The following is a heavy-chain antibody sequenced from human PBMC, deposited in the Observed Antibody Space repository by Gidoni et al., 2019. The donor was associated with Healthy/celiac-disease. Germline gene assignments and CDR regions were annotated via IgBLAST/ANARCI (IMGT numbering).Heavy chain of an antibody. CDR3: TARSTRYDFWSGYYYYYGMDV. V-gene: IGHV3-15*07. CDR2: IKSKTDGGTT. J-gene: IGHJ6*04. CDR1: GFTFSNAC. D-gene: IGHD3-3*01. Sequence: EVQLVESGGALVKPGGSLRLSCAASGFTFSNACMTWVRQAPGKGLEWVGRIKSKTDGGTTDYAAPVKGRFTISRDDSKNTLYLQMNSLKTEDTAVYYCTARSTRYDFWSGYYYYYGMDVWGKGTTVTVSS.